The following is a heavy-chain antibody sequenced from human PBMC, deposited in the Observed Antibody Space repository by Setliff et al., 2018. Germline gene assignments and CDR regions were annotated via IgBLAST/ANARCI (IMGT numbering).Heavy chain of an antibody. J-gene: IGHJ2*01. CDR2: IYYDGTT. D-gene: IGHD5-12*01. CDR1: GDSINNVDLY. CDR3: ARNPASFQYSFDH. V-gene: IGHV4-39*07. Sequence: SETLSLTCTVSGDSINNVDLYWGWVRQPPGKGPEWLGTIYYDGTTHYSPSLESRVTISVDTTKNQFSLRLTSVTAADTAVYYCARNPASFQYSFDHWGRGTLVTVSS.